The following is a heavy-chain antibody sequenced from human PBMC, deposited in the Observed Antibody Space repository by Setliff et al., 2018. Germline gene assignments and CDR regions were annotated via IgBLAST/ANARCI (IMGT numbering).Heavy chain of an antibody. D-gene: IGHD2-15*01. J-gene: IGHJ4*02. Sequence: ASVKVSCKASGFTFTDYLMNWMRQAPEQGLEWMGGIIPILGIANYAQKFQGRVTITTDESTSTAYMELSSLRSEDTAVYYCARGRCSGGSCYSGYPEYYVDYWGQGTLVTVSS. CDR2: IIPILGIA. CDR3: ARGRCSGGSCYSGYPEYYVDY. V-gene: IGHV1-69*10. CDR1: GFTFTDYL.